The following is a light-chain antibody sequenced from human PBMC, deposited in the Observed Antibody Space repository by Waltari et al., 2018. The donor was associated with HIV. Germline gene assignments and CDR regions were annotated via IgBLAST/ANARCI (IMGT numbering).Light chain of an antibody. CDR1: HSLQHNDGETY. Sequence: DAVMTQTPLPSPVTLGQPASISCRSSHSLQHNDGETYLIWLHQRPGQPPRLLIYKISNRFSGFPDRFSGRGAGTEFTLRISRVEPEDAGMYYCMQGSLFPFTFGQGTKLEIK. CDR3: MQGSLFPFT. J-gene: IGKJ2*01. V-gene: IGKV2-24*01. CDR2: KIS.